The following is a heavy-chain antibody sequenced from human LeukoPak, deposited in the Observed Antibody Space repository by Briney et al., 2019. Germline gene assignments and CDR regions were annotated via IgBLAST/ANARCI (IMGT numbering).Heavy chain of an antibody. CDR3: ATQDYDFWSGYFDY. CDR1: GGSISSGGYY. J-gene: IGHJ4*02. V-gene: IGHV4-30-2*01. CDR2: IYHSGST. D-gene: IGHD3-3*01. Sequence: SETLSLTCTVSGGSISSGGYYWSWIRQPPGKGLEWIGYIYHSGSTYYNPSLKSRVTLSVDRSKNQFSLKLSSVTAADTAVYYCATQDYDFWSGYFDYWGQGTLVTVSS.